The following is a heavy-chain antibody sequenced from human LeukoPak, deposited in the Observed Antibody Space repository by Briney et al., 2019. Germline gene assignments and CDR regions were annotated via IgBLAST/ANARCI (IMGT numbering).Heavy chain of an antibody. CDR1: GYTFTSYY. Sequence: ATVKVSCKASGYTFTSYYMHWVRQAPGQGLEWMGIINPSGGSTSYTQKFQGRVTMTRDTSTTTVYMELSSLRSQDTAVYYCARHKEVGDYYYFDYWGQGTLVTVSS. V-gene: IGHV1-46*01. CDR3: ARHKEVGDYYYFDY. J-gene: IGHJ4*02. CDR2: INPSGGST. D-gene: IGHD2/OR15-2a*01.